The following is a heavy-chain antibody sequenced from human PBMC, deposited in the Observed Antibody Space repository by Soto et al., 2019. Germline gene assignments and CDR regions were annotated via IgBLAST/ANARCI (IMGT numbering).Heavy chain of an antibody. CDR2: ISGSGGSR. D-gene: IGHD3-10*01. J-gene: IGHJ4*02. V-gene: IGHV3-23*01. Sequence: EVQLLESGGDLVQPGGSLRLSCAASGFTFRSYAMNWVRQAPGKGLEWVSSISGSGGSRDYADSVKGRFNISRDNSKNTLSLQMNSLRAADTAVYYCANARHYGSGRHYFDFWGQGTLVTVSS. CDR3: ANARHYGSGRHYFDF. CDR1: GFTFRSYA.